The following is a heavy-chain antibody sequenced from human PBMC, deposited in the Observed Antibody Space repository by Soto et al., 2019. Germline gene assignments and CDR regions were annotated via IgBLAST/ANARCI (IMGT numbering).Heavy chain of an antibody. CDR3: ARGLILWFGELSRRGGYYYYMDV. J-gene: IGHJ6*03. Sequence: QVQLQQWGAGLLKPSETLSLTCAVYGGSFSGYQWTWIRQTPGKGLEWIGEINDSGNINYNPSLKSRVTIVVDTAKKQISLKRSSVPAADTAVYYCARGLILWFGELSRRGGYYYYMDVWGKGTSVTVSS. D-gene: IGHD3-10*01. CDR2: INDSGNI. CDR1: GGSFSGYQ. V-gene: IGHV4-34*01.